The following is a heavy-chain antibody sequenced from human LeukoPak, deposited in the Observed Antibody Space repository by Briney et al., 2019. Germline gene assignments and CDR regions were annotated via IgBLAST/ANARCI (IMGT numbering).Heavy chain of an antibody. CDR2: IYYSGRT. J-gene: IGHJ4*02. D-gene: IGHD3-22*01. Sequence: SETLSLTCTVSGGSISSYYWSWIRQPPGKGLEWIGYIYYSGRTKYNPSLKSRVTISVDTSKNRFSLKLSSVTAADTAVYYCARDNFDSSGSRAFDYWGQGTLVTVSS. CDR3: ARDNFDSSGSRAFDY. V-gene: IGHV4-59*12. CDR1: GGSISSYY.